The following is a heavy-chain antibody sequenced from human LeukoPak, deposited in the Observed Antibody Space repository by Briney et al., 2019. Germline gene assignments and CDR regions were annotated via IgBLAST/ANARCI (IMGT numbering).Heavy chain of an antibody. J-gene: IGHJ4*02. Sequence: ASVKLSCKASGYTFTSYGISWVRQSPGQGLEWMGWISAYNGNTNYAQKLQGRVAMTTDTSTSTAYMELRSLRSDDTAVYYCARGGLEMATIALAYWGQGTLVTVSS. D-gene: IGHD5-24*01. CDR3: ARGGLEMATIALAY. V-gene: IGHV1-18*01. CDR2: ISAYNGNT. CDR1: GYTFTSYG.